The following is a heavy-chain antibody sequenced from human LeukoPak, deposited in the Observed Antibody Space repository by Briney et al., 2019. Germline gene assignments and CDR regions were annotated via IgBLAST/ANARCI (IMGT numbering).Heavy chain of an antibody. V-gene: IGHV3-23*01. CDR2: ISGSGGST. CDR3: AKDFKWGGVRDYGDLPDY. CDR1: GFTFSSYG. Sequence: PGGSLRLSCAASGFTFSSYGMSWVRQAPGKGLEWVSAISGSGGSTYYADSVKGRFTISRDNSKNTLYLQMNSLRAEDTAVYYCAKDFKWGGVRDYGDLPDYWGQGTLVTVSS. J-gene: IGHJ4*02. D-gene: IGHD4-17*01.